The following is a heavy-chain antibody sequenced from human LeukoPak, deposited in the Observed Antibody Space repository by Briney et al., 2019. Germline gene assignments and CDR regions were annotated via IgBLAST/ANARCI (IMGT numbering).Heavy chain of an antibody. D-gene: IGHD1-26*01. CDR3: ASIVGASGG. Sequence: QPGGSLRLSCAASGFTFSSYWMYWVRQAPGKGLVWVSRIDSDGSSTTYADSVKGRFTISRDNAKNTLYLQMSSLRAEDTAVYYCASIVGASGGWGQGTLVTVSS. V-gene: IGHV3-74*03. J-gene: IGHJ4*02. CDR1: GFTFSSYW. CDR2: IDSDGSST.